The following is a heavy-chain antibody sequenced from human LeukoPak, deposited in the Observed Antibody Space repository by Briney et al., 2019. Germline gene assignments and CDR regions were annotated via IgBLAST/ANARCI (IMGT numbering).Heavy chain of an antibody. CDR1: GFTFSSYA. CDR3: AKGGPISGNYYTCDY. J-gene: IGHJ4*02. D-gene: IGHD3-10*01. CDR2: ISGSGGST. V-gene: IGHV3-23*01. Sequence: GGSLRLSCAASGFTFSSYAMSWVRQAPGKGLEWVSGISGSGGSTFYADSVKGRFTISRDNSKNTLYLQMNSLRAEDTAVYYCAKGGPISGNYYTCDYWGQGTLFTVSS.